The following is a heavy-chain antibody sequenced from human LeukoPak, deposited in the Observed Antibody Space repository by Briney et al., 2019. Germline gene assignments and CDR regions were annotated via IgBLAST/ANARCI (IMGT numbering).Heavy chain of an antibody. V-gene: IGHV3-9*01. J-gene: IGHJ4*02. Sequence: PGGSLRLSCTASGFNFNDYDINWVRQVPGKGLEWVSGINWNSVHIGYADSVRGRFTISRDNAQRSVYLQIFSLRPEDTALYYCSTSRPDRFLDSWGQGTLVTVST. D-gene: IGHD1-14*01. CDR1: GFNFNDYD. CDR3: STSRPDRFLDS. CDR2: INWNSVHI.